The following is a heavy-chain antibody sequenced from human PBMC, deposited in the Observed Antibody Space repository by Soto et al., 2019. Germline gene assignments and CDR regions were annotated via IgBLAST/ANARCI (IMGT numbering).Heavy chain of an antibody. V-gene: IGHV1-18*01. Sequence: QVQLVQSGPDLKRPGASMKVSCKASGYTFTSYGISWVRQAPGQGLEWMAWISPLKGRTQYSQKAQGRVTLSTDTSSNTAYMERTTLRVDDTAVYYCAMDYGDRPEYFKHWGQDTLVTVS. J-gene: IGHJ1*01. CDR2: ISPLKGRT. D-gene: IGHD4-17*01. CDR3: AMDYGDRPEYFKH. CDR1: GYTFTSYG.